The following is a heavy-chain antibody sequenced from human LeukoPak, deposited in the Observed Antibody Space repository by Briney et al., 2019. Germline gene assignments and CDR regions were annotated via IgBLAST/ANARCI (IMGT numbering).Heavy chain of an antibody. CDR1: GFTVSSNY. Sequence: GGSLRLSCAASGFTVSSNYMSWVRQAPGKGLEWVSVIYGGGSTYYADSVKGRFSISRDTSKNAVYLQMNSLRDEDTAVYYCARAQFYHDSSTYGPDYWGQGTLVTVSS. CDR2: IYGGGST. V-gene: IGHV3-53*01. J-gene: IGHJ4*02. CDR3: ARAQFYHDSSTYGPDY. D-gene: IGHD3-22*01.